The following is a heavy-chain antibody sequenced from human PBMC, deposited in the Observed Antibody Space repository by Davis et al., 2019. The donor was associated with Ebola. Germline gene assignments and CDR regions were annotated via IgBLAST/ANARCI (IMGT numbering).Heavy chain of an antibody. V-gene: IGHV4-59*12. D-gene: IGHD1-26*01. CDR2: IYYSGST. Sequence: SETLSLTCTVSGGSISSYYWSWIRQPPGKGLEWIGYIYYSGSTNYNPSLKSRVTISVDTSKNPFSLKLSSVTAADTALYYCARVVGATTGWFDPWGQGTLATVSS. J-gene: IGHJ5*02. CDR1: GGSISSYY. CDR3: ARVVGATTGWFDP.